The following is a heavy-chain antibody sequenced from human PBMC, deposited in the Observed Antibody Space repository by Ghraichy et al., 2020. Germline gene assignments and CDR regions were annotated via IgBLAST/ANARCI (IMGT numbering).Heavy chain of an antibody. Sequence: SETLSLTCTVSGGSISSGSYYWSWIRQPAGKGLEWIGRIYTSGSTNYNPSLKSRVTISVDTSKNQFSLKLSSVTAADTAVYYCARKKVPGGTTPGDYYYYGMDVWGQGTTVTVSS. CDR3: ARKKVPGGTTPGDYYYYGMDV. V-gene: IGHV4-61*02. J-gene: IGHJ6*02. CDR1: GGSISSGSYY. CDR2: IYTSGST. D-gene: IGHD4-17*01.